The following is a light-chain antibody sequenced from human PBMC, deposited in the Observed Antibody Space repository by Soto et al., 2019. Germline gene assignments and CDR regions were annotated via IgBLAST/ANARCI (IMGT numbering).Light chain of an antibody. Sequence: DIQLTQSPSFLSASVGDRVIITCRASQGINSYLAWYQQKPGKVPKLLIYAASTLQSGVPSRFSGSGSGTEFTLTISSLQPEDFAAYYCQQLNSYPHTLGGGTKVEIK. V-gene: IGKV1-9*01. J-gene: IGKJ4*01. CDR1: QGINSY. CDR3: QQLNSYPHT. CDR2: AAS.